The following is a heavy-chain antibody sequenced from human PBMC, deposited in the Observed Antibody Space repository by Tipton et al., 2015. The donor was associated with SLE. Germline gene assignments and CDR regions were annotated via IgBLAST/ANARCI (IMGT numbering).Heavy chain of an antibody. V-gene: IGHV4-4*07. J-gene: IGHJ4*02. CDR2: IYTSGST. Sequence: LRLSCTVSGGSISSYCWSWIRQPAGKGLEWIGRIYTSGSTNYNPSLKSRVTMSVDTSKNQFSLKLSSVTAADTAVYYCAREAYCSSTSCYTGALDYWGQGTLVTVSS. D-gene: IGHD2-2*02. CDR1: GGSISSYC. CDR3: AREAYCSSTSCYTGALDY.